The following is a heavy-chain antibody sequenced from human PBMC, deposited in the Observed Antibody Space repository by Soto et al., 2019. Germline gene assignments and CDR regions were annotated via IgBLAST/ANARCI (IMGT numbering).Heavy chain of an antibody. CDR3: ARQNSGNYDY. J-gene: IGHJ4*02. CDR2: ISSDGSST. D-gene: IGHD1-26*01. Sequence: EVQLVESGGGLVQPGGSLRLSCAASGFTFSSYWMHWVRQGPGKGLVWVSRISSDGSSTTYADSVKGRFTISRDNAKNTLYLQMNSLRAEDTAVYYCARQNSGNYDYWGQGTLVTVSS. V-gene: IGHV3-74*01. CDR1: GFTFSSYW.